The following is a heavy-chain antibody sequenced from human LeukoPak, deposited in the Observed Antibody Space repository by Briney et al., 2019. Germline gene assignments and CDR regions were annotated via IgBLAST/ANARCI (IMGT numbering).Heavy chain of an antibody. J-gene: IGHJ6*02. D-gene: IGHD2-2*01. CDR3: ASEGYCSSTSCYYYYYYGMDV. V-gene: IGHV3-74*01. Sequence: PGGSLRLSCAASGFTFSSYWMHWVRHAPGKGLVWVSRINSDGSSTSYADSVKGRFTISRHNAKNTLYLQMISLRAEDTAVYYCASEGYCSSTSCYYYYYYGMDVWGQGTTVTVSS. CDR1: GFTFSSYW. CDR2: INSDGSST.